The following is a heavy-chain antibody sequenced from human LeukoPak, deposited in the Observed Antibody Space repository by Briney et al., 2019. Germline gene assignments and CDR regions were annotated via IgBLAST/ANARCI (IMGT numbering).Heavy chain of an antibody. J-gene: IGHJ4*02. D-gene: IGHD6-19*01. CDR3: ARDPPPGYSCGPLYEPQDY. Sequence: GASVKVSCKASGYTFTSYGISWVRQAPGQGLEWMGWISAYNGNTNYAQKLQGRVTMTTDTSTSTAYMELRSLRSDDTAVYYCARDPPPGYSCGPLYEPQDYWGQGTLVTVSS. V-gene: IGHV1-18*01. CDR2: ISAYNGNT. CDR1: GYTFTSYG.